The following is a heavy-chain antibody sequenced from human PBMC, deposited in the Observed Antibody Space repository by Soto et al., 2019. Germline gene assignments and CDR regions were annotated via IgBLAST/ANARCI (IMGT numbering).Heavy chain of an antibody. J-gene: IGHJ4*02. Sequence: GGSLRLSCTASGFTFGDYAMSWFRQAPGKGLEWVGFIRSKAYGGTTEYAASVKGRFTISRDDSKSIAYLQMNSLKTEDTAVYYCTRGARSGDVPGIAVAGANYWGQGTLVTVSS. CDR1: GFTFGDYA. V-gene: IGHV3-49*03. CDR2: IRSKAYGGTT. CDR3: TRGARSGDVPGIAVAGANY. D-gene: IGHD6-19*01.